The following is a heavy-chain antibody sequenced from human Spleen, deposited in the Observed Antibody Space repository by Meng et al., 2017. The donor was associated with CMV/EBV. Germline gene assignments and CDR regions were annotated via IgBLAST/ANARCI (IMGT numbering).Heavy chain of an antibody. CDR2: IKQDGSEK. V-gene: IGHV3-7*01. J-gene: IGHJ6*02. D-gene: IGHD3-3*01. Sequence: GSLRLSCVASGFTFNTYWMSWVRQAPGKGLEWVANIKQDGSEKYYVGSVKGRFSIFRDNAKNTVYLQMNNLRVEDTAEYYCARGFLAVWGQGTTVTVSS. CDR3: ARGFLAV. CDR1: GFTFNTYW.